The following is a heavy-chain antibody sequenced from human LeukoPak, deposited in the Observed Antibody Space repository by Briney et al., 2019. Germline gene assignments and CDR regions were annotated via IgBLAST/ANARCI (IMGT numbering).Heavy chain of an antibody. Sequence: GGSLRLSCEASGFTFSNVWMNWVRLAPGKGLEWVGRIRSKADGGTIDYAAPVKARFTISRDDSKNTMYLQMSSLKTEDTAVYYCTTYSSKDAFDIWGQGTMVTVSS. CDR2: IRSKADGGTI. CDR3: TTYSSKDAFDI. V-gene: IGHV3-15*01. CDR1: GFTFSNVW. J-gene: IGHJ3*02. D-gene: IGHD6-13*01.